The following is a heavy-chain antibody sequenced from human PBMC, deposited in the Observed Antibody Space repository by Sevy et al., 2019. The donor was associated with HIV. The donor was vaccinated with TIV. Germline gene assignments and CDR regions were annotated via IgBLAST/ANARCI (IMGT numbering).Heavy chain of an antibody. CDR2: IRYDESDK. J-gene: IGHJ4*02. V-gene: IGHV3-30*02. CDR1: GFTFSNFG. Sequence: GGSLRLSCTASGFTFSNFGMHWVRQVPGKGLEWVTFIRYDESDKYYAASVKGRFPISRDDSKNTLYLQMDSLRAEDTAIYYCAKDLAGPGRRYFDYWGQGTLVTVSS. D-gene: IGHD6-13*01. CDR3: AKDLAGPGRRYFDY.